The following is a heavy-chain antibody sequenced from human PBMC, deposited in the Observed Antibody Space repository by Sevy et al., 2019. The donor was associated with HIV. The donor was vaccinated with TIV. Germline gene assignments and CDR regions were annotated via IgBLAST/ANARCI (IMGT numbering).Heavy chain of an antibody. J-gene: IGHJ6*02. CDR1: RFTFSSYW. Sequence: GGSLRLSCAASRFTFSSYWMSWVRQAPGKGLEWVANINGDGTEMNYVDSVKGRFTISRDNAERSLSLQMNNLRVEDTAVYFCARDFGQWPYYYDHGMDRWGQGTKVTVSS. CDR2: INGDGTEM. V-gene: IGHV3-7*01. CDR3: ARDFGQWPYYYDHGMDR. D-gene: IGHD6-19*01.